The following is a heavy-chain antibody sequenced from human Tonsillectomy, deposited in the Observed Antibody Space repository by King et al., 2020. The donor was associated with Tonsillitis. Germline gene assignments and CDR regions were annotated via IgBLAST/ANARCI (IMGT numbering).Heavy chain of an antibody. CDR3: VGSAGCQPDY. CDR1: GFTFSNYW. V-gene: IGHV3-7*01. D-gene: IGHD2-8*01. Sequence: VQLVESGGGLVQPGGSLRISCAASGFTFSNYWMSWVRQAPGKGLEWVANIKKDGSEKNYVDSVKDRFTISRDNAKNSLYLQMNSLRAEDTAVYYCVGSAGCQPDYWGQGTLVTVSS. CDR2: IKKDGSEK. J-gene: IGHJ4*02.